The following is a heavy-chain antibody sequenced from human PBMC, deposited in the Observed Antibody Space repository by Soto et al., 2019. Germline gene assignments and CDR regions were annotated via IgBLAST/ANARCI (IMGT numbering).Heavy chain of an antibody. CDR1: GFTFSGYG. J-gene: IGHJ4*02. CDR2: ISYDGSNK. D-gene: IGHD3-16*02. CDR3: AKAAYYDYVWGSSRPGHFDY. Sequence: GGSVRLSCAASGFTFSGYGMHWVRQAPGKGLEWVAVISYDGSNKYYADSVKGRFTISRDNSKNTLYLQMNSLRAEDTAVYYCAKAAYYDYVWGSSRPGHFDYWGQGT. V-gene: IGHV3-30*18.